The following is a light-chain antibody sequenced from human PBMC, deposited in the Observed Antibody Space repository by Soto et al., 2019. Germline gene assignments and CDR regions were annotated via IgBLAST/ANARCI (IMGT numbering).Light chain of an antibody. CDR1: RGIGGT. Sequence: EVVMTQSPATLSVSPGERATLSCRASRGIGGTLAWYQQKPGQTPRLLIYDTSIRATGVPARFIGSATGTEFTLTITSLQSEDFAIYYCQHYFAWPLSFGGGTRVE. J-gene: IGKJ4*01. CDR3: QHYFAWPLS. V-gene: IGKV3-15*01. CDR2: DTS.